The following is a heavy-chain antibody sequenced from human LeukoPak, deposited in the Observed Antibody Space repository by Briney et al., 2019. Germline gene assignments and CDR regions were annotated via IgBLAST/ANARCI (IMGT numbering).Heavy chain of an antibody. Sequence: ASVKVSCKASGYTFTSYGISWVRQAPGQGLEWMGWISAYNGNTNYAQKLQGRVTMTTDTSTSTAYMELRSLRSDDTAVYYCARAVSGDNSGYYSGYYYYYYYMDVWGKGTTVTVSS. V-gene: IGHV1-18*01. CDR2: ISAYNGNT. J-gene: IGHJ6*03. CDR1: GYTFTSYG. D-gene: IGHD3-22*01. CDR3: ARAVSGDNSGYYSGYYYYYYYMDV.